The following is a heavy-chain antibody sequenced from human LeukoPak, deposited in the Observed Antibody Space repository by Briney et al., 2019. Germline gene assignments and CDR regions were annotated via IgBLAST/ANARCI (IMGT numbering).Heavy chain of an antibody. Sequence: SETLSLTCTVSGGSISSSSYYWGWIRQPPGKGLEWIGSIYYSGSTYYNPPLKSRVTISVDTSKNQFSLKLSSVTAADTAVYYCARIYYYDSSGYYRKAFDIWGQGTMVTVSS. CDR3: ARIYYYDSSGYYRKAFDI. J-gene: IGHJ3*02. CDR1: GGSISSSSYY. V-gene: IGHV4-39*01. CDR2: IYYSGST. D-gene: IGHD3-22*01.